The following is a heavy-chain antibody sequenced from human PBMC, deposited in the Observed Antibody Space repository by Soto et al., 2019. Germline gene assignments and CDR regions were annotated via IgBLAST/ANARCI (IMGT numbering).Heavy chain of an antibody. CDR3: ARDWIAVAGSISFSQALPLLDGMDL. J-gene: IGHJ6*02. CDR2: IYPRGGNI. Sequence: QVHLVQSGAEVKKPGASVKLSCKASGYSFVNYYINWVRQAPGQGLEWMGIIYPRGGNISYAQKFQGRVSMTSDTAASTVYMELTSLRSDDTAVYFCARDWIAVAGSISFSQALPLLDGMDLWGQGTTVTVSS. V-gene: IGHV1-46*01. D-gene: IGHD6-19*01. CDR1: GYSFVNYY.